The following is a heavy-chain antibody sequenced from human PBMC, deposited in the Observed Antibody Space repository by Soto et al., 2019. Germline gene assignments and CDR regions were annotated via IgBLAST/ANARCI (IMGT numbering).Heavy chain of an antibody. V-gene: IGHV4-4*07. CDR1: GGSISSYY. CDR3: ARGHYDILTGYYILDY. D-gene: IGHD3-9*01. CDR2: IYTSGST. Sequence: SETLSLTCTVSGGSISSYYWSWIRQPAGKGLEWIGRIYTSGSTNYNPSLKSRVTMSVDTSKNQFSLKLSSVTAADTAVYYCARGHYDILTGYYILDYWGQGTLVT. J-gene: IGHJ4*02.